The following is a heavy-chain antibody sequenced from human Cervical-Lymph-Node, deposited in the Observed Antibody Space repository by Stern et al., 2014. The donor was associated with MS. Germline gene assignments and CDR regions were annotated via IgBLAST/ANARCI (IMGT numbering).Heavy chain of an antibody. J-gene: IGHJ6*02. Sequence: VQLVESGAEVKKPGASVKVSCKASGYTLTNNDIIWVRQATGQVPEWMGWIATNDGNTGYAQKFKGRVTMTRDTSINTAYMDLSSLRSEDTAVYYCARGVSRPSRYYGMDVWGQGTTVTVSS. CDR1: GYTLTNND. CDR3: ARGVSRPSRYYGMDV. CDR2: IATNDGNT. V-gene: IGHV1-8*01. D-gene: IGHD1-1*01.